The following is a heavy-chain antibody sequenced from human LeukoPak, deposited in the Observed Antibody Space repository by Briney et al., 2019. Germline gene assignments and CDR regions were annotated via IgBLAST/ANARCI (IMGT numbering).Heavy chain of an antibody. D-gene: IGHD3-10*01. J-gene: IGHJ2*01. CDR1: GGSISSGSYY. CDR3: AGIGWYLDL. CDR2: IYSTGST. V-gene: IGHV4-61*02. Sequence: RTSQTLSLTCIVSGGSISSGSYYWSWIRQPAGKGLEWIGRIYSTGSTSYNPSLKSRVTISVDTSKNQFSLKLSSMTAADTAVYYCAGIGWYLDLWGRGTLVTVSS.